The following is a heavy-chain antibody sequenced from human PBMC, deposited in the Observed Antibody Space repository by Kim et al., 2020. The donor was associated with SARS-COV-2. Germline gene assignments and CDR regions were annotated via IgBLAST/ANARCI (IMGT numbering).Heavy chain of an antibody. Sequence: GRFTISRDNSKNTLYLQMNSLRAEDTAVYYCAKDRGIAARLSYYYYGMDVWGQGTTVTVSS. D-gene: IGHD6-6*01. CDR3: AKDRGIAARLSYYYYGMDV. V-gene: IGHV3-30*02. J-gene: IGHJ6*02.